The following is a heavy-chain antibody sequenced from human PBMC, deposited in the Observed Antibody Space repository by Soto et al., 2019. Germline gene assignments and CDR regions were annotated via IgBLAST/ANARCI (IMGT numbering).Heavy chain of an antibody. CDR3: AKDGDHTRAYFDY. J-gene: IGHJ4*02. V-gene: IGHV3-9*01. Sequence: EVQLVESGGGLVQPGRSLRLSCAASGFTFDDYAMHWVRQAPGKGLEWVSGISWNSGSIGYADSVKGRFTISRDNAKNSLYLQMNSLRAEETALYYCAKDGDHTRAYFDYWGQGTLVTVSS. D-gene: IGHD2-21*02. CDR2: ISWNSGSI. CDR1: GFTFDDYA.